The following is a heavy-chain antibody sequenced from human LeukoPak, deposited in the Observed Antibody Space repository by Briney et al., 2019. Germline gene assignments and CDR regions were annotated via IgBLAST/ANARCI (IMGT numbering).Heavy chain of an antibody. CDR3: ARGMGSVYFDY. CDR2: VSYDGSNK. V-gene: IGHV3-33*01. J-gene: IGHJ4*02. D-gene: IGHD3-10*01. Sequence: GGSLRLSCAASGFSFGSYGIHWVRQTPGKGLEWVAVVSYDGSNKDYSDSVKGRFTISRDNSKNTVNLQMNSLRVEDTAVYYCARGMGSVYFDYWGQGTLVTVSS. CDR1: GFSFGSYG.